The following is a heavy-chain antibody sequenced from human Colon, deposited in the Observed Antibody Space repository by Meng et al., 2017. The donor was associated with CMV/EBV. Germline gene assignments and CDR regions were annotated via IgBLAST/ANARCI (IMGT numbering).Heavy chain of an antibody. V-gene: IGHV4-34*01. Sequence: QPQQWGAGLLKPSETLSLTAAISGGSFNAYYLTWIRQSPGKGLEWIGELNHSGSTNYNPSLKSRVTISIDTSKRHFSLRLTSVTAADTAVYYCARGRNGWLLPLDSWGQGTLVTVSS. J-gene: IGHJ4*02. CDR1: GGSFNAYY. D-gene: IGHD3-3*01. CDR3: ARGRNGWLLPLDS. CDR2: LNHSGST.